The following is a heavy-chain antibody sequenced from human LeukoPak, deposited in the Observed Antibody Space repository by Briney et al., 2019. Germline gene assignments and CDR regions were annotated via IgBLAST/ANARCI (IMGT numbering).Heavy chain of an antibody. D-gene: IGHD3-10*01. CDR1: GFTFSSYE. V-gene: IGHV3-48*03. CDR2: ISSSGYTI. CDR3: ASRRPYGSGSYYGFDY. J-gene: IGHJ4*02. Sequence: GGSLRLSCAASGFTFSSYEMNWVRQAPGKGLEWLSYISSSGYTIYYADSVKGRFTISRDNAKNSLYLQMNSLRAEDTAVYYCASRRPYGSGSYYGFDYWGQGTLVTVSS.